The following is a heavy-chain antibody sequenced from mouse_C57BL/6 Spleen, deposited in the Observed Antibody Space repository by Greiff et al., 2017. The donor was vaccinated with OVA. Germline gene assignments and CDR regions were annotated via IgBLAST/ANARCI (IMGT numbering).Heavy chain of an antibody. V-gene: IGHV2-2*01. CDR2: IWSGGST. J-gene: IGHJ3*01. CDR1: GFSLTSYG. Sequence: VQLQQSGPGLVQPSQSLSITCTVSGFSLTSYGVHWVRQSPGKGLEWLGVIWSGGSTDYNAAFISRLSISKDNSKSQVFFKMNSLQADDTAIYFCARVDRGAYWGQGTLWSVSA. CDR3: ARVDRGAY.